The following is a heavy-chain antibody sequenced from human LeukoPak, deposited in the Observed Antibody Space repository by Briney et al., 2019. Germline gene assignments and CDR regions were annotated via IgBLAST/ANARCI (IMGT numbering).Heavy chain of an antibody. Sequence: SVKVSFKASGGTFSIYAISWVRQAPGQGVEWMGGIIPIFGTANYAQKFQGRVTITADESTSTAYMELSSLRSEDTAVYYCAGRAVGYSGYDFDGWFDPWGQGTLVTVSS. CDR1: GGTFSIYA. CDR2: IIPIFGTA. CDR3: AGRAVGYSGYDFDGWFDP. J-gene: IGHJ5*02. V-gene: IGHV1-69*01. D-gene: IGHD5-12*01.